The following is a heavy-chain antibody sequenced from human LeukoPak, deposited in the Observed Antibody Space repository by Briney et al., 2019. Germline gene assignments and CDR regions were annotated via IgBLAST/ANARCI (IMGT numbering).Heavy chain of an antibody. J-gene: IGHJ6*03. D-gene: IGHD2-8*01. CDR3: AREGCTNGVCYTNYYYYMDV. CDR2: INHSEST. CDR1: GGSFSGYY. V-gene: IGHV4-34*01. Sequence: KPSETLSLTCAVYGGSFSGYYWSWIRQPPGKGLEWIGEINHSESTNYNPSLKSRVTISVDTSKNQFSLKLSSVTAADTAVYYCAREGCTNGVCYTNYYYYMDVWGKGTTVTVSS.